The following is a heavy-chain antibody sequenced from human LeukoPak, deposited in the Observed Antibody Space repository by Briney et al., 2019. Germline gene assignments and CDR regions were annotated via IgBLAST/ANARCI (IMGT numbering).Heavy chain of an antibody. CDR1: GGSISSYY. V-gene: IGHV4-59*01. D-gene: IGHD3-22*01. Sequence: PSETLSLTCTVSGGSISSYYWSWIRQPPGKGLERIGYIYYSGSTNYNPSLKSRVTISVDTSKNQFSLKLSSVTAADTAVYYCARGGYYDSSGSFDYWGQGTLVTVSS. CDR3: ARGGYYDSSGSFDY. CDR2: IYYSGST. J-gene: IGHJ4*02.